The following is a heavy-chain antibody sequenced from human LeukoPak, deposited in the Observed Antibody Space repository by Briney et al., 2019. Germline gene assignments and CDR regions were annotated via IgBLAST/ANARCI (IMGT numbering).Heavy chain of an antibody. CDR3: ARGPGIVGTYYFDY. J-gene: IGHJ4*02. CDR1: GFTFSNFG. CDR2: ISYDGRNK. D-gene: IGHD1-26*01. Sequence: PGRSLRLSCAASGFTFSNFGMHWVRQAPGKGLEWVAVISYDGRNKHYGDSVKGRFTISRDNSKNTLYLQMNSLRAEDTAVYYCARGPGIVGTYYFDYWGQGTLVTVSS. V-gene: IGHV3-30*03.